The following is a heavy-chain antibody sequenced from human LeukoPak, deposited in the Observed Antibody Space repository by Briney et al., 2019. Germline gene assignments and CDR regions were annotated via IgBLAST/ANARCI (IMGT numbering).Heavy chain of an antibody. CDR3: ARTNVDTPMVYGRHFDP. V-gene: IGHV3-21*01. D-gene: IGHD5-18*01. Sequence: GGSLRLSCAASGFTFSSYGMNWVRQAPGKGLEWVSSITSSSSYIYYADSVKGRFTISRDNAKNSLYLQMNSLRAEDTAVYYCARTNVDTPMVYGRHFDPWGQGTLVTVSS. CDR1: GFTFSSYG. CDR2: ITSSSSYI. J-gene: IGHJ5*02.